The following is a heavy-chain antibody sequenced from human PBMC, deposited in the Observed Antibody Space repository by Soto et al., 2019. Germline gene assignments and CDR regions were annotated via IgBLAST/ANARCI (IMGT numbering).Heavy chain of an antibody. J-gene: IGHJ6*02. V-gene: IGHV3-74*01. CDR2: IKPDGSWT. D-gene: IGHD6-13*01. CDR1: GFTFSSYW. Sequence: EVHLVESGGGLVQPGGSLRLSCAASGFTFSSYWMHWVRQAPGKGLVWVSRIKPDGSWTIHADSVKGRFTISRDNAKSMVYLQMNSLRVEDTAVYYCAKPAVGQQLFGDYSGYYYGMDVWGQGTTVTVSS. CDR3: AKPAVGQQLFGDYSGYYYGMDV.